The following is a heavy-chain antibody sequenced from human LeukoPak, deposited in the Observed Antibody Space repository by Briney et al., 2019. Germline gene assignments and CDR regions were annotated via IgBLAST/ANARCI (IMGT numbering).Heavy chain of an antibody. CDR3: ARRAYSSGRIDC. CDR1: GGSVSSNSYY. Sequence: PSETLSLTCTVSGGSVSSNSYYWGWMRQPPGKGLEWIGSIYYSGSTDYNPSLKSRVIISVDTSKNQFSLKLTSVSAAHTAVYYCARRAYSSGRIDCWGQGTLVTVSS. CDR2: IYYSGST. D-gene: IGHD6-19*01. J-gene: IGHJ4*02. V-gene: IGHV4-39*01.